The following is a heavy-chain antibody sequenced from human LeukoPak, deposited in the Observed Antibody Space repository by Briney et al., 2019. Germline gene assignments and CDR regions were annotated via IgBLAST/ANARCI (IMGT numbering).Heavy chain of an antibody. V-gene: IGHV3-21*01. CDR1: VFTFSNAW. Sequence: GGSLRLSCAASVFTFSNAWMNWVRQAPGKGLEWVSSISSSSSYIYYADSVKGRFTISRDNAKNSLYLQMNGLRAEDTAVYYCARDPGRCTSSSCYPDYWGQGTLVTVSS. J-gene: IGHJ4*02. D-gene: IGHD2-2*01. CDR2: ISSSSSYI. CDR3: ARDPGRCTSSSCYPDY.